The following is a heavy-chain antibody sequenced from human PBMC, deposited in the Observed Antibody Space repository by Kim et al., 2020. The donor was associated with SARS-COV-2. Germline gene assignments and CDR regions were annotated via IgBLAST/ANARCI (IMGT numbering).Heavy chain of an antibody. CDR3: ASAYCSSTSCYAAYYYYGMDV. Sequence: ASVKVSCKASGYTFTGYYMHWVRQAPGQGLEWMGRINPNSGGTNYAQKFQGRVTMTRDTSISTAYMELSRLRSDDTAVYYCASAYCSSTSCYAAYYYYGMDVWGQGTTVTVSS. D-gene: IGHD2-2*01. V-gene: IGHV1-2*06. CDR1: GYTFTGYY. J-gene: IGHJ6*02. CDR2: INPNSGGT.